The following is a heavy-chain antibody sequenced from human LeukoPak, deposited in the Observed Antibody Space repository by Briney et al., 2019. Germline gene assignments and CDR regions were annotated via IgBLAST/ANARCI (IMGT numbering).Heavy chain of an antibody. CDR2: IYYSGST. D-gene: IGHD2-2*03. CDR1: DGSISSGGYY. V-gene: IGHV4-31*03. Sequence: SETLSLTCTVSDGSISSGGYYWSWIRQHPGKGLEWIGYIYYSGSTYYNPSLKSRVTISVDTSKNQFSLKLSSVTAADTAVYYCARMDIVVVPAAIFDYWGQGTLVTVSS. CDR3: ARMDIVVVPAAIFDY. J-gene: IGHJ4*02.